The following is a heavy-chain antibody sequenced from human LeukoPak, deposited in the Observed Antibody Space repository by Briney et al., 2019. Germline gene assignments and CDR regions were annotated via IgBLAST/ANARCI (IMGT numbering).Heavy chain of an antibody. CDR2: ISSSGSTI. Sequence: GGSLRLSSAASGFTFSSYETNWVRQAPGKGLEWVSYISSSGSTIYYADSVKGRFTISRDNAKNSLYLQMNSLRAEDTAVYYCAELGITMIGGVWGKGTTVTISS. CDR3: AELGITMIGGV. J-gene: IGHJ6*04. V-gene: IGHV3-48*03. D-gene: IGHD3-10*02. CDR1: GFTFSSYE.